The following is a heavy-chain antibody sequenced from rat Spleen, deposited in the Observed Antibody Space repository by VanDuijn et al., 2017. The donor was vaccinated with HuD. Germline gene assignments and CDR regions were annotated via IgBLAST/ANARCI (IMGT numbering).Heavy chain of an antibody. V-gene: IGHV5-31*01. CDR2: ITNTGGST. CDR1: GFTFNNYW. CDR3: TRDWNSSYMGYVMDA. J-gene: IGHJ4*01. D-gene: IGHD1-2*01. Sequence: EVQLVESGGGLVQPGRSLKLSCVASGFTFNNYWMTWIRQAPGKGLEWVASITNTGGSTYYPDSVKGRFTISRDNAKSTLYLQMNSLRSEDTATYYCTRDWNSSYMGYVMDAWGQGASVTVSS.